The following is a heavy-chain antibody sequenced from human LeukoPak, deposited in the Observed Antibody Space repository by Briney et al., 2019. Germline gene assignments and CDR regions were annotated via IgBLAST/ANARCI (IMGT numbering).Heavy chain of an antibody. CDR1: GFTFSSYW. D-gene: IGHD2-15*01. CDR2: IKQDGSEK. CDR3: ARDKAFCSGGSCYPFRAAYFDY. Sequence: GESLKISCAASGFTFSSYWMSWVRQAPGKGLEWVANIKQDGSEKYYVDSVKGRFTISRDNAKNSLYLQMNSLRAEDTAVYYCARDKAFCSGGSCYPFRAAYFDYWGQGTLVTVSS. V-gene: IGHV3-7*01. J-gene: IGHJ4*02.